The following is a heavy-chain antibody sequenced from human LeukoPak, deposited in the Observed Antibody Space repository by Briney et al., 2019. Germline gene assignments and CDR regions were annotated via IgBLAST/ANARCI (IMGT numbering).Heavy chain of an antibody. CDR2: IYPGDSDT. CDR1: GYSFINHW. Sequence: GESLKISCKGSGYSFINHWIGWVRQMPGTGLEWMGSIYPGDSDTRYSPSFQGQVTISADKSITTAYLQWSSLKASDTAIYYCARTMDTSTSSTLDYWGQGTLVTVSS. D-gene: IGHD2-2*01. CDR3: ARTMDTSTSSTLDY. V-gene: IGHV5-51*01. J-gene: IGHJ4*02.